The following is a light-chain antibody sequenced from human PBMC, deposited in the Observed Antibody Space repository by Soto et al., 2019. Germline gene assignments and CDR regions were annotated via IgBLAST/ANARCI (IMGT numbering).Light chain of an antibody. J-gene: IGKJ5*01. CDR1: QSVLYSSNNKNC. V-gene: IGKV4-1*01. CDR3: QQYYSTPIT. CDR2: WAS. Sequence: DIVMTQSPDSLAVSLGERVTIDCKSSQSVLYSSNNKNCLAWHQQKPGQPPKLLIYWASTRESGFPDRFSGSGSGTDFTLTISSLQAEDVAVYYCQQYYSTPITFGQGTRLEIK.